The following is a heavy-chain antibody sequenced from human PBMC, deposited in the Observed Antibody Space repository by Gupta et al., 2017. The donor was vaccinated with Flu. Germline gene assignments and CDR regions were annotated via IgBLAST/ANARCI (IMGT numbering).Heavy chain of an antibody. J-gene: IGHJ4*02. CDR2: ISSSGSTI. D-gene: IGHD5-18*01. V-gene: IGHV3-48*03. Sequence: EVQLVESGGGLVQPGGSLRLSCAASGFTFSSYEMNWVRQAPGKGLEWVSYISSSGSTIYYADSVKGRFTISRDNAKNSLYLQMNSLRAEDTAVYYCARPTLDTAMVTGGGFDYWGQGTLVTVSS. CDR3: ARPTLDTAMVTGGGFDY. CDR1: GFTFSSYE.